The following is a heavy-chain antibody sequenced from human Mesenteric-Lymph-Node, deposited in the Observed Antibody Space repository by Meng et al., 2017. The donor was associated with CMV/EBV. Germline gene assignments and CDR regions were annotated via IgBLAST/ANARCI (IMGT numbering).Heavy chain of an antibody. CDR3: ARDLGDDAFDI. Sequence: SVKVSCKASGGTFSSYAISWVRQAPGQGLEWMGGIIPIFGTANYAQKFQGRVTMTRDTSISTAYMELSRLTSDDTAVYYCARDLGDDAFDIWGQGTMVTVSS. V-gene: IGHV1-69*05. D-gene: IGHD3-16*01. J-gene: IGHJ3*02. CDR1: GGTFSSYA. CDR2: IIPIFGTA.